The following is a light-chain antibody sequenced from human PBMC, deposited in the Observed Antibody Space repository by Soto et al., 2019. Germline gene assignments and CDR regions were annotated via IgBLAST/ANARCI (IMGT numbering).Light chain of an antibody. Sequence: QSVLTQPPSASGTPGQRVTISCSGSSSTIGSNTVNWYQQIPGTAPKLLIYSNNQRPSGVPDRFSGSKSGTSASLAISGLQSEDEAEYYCAAWDDSLNGVVFGGGTKLTVL. CDR3: AAWDDSLNGVV. J-gene: IGLJ2*01. CDR2: SNN. V-gene: IGLV1-44*01. CDR1: SSTIGSNT.